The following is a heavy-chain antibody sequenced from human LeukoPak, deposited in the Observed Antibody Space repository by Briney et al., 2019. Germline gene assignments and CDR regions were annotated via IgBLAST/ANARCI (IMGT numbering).Heavy chain of an antibody. J-gene: IGHJ4*02. V-gene: IGHV4-34*01. CDR1: GGSFNGYY. CDR3: ASVMRTFRGDYRDY. Sequence: SETLSLTCAVYGGSFNGYYWSWIRQPPGKGLEWIGEINHSGSTNYNPSLKSRVTISVDTSKNQFSLKLSSVTAADTAVYYCASVMRTFRGDYRDYWGQGTLVTVSS. D-gene: IGHD2/OR15-2a*01. CDR2: INHSGST.